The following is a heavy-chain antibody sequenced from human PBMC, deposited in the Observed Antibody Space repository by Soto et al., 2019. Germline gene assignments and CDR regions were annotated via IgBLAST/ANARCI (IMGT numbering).Heavy chain of an antibody. CDR1: GGTFSSYA. CDR3: ARDPDDYDFWSGYPRPPYYYYGMDV. J-gene: IGHJ6*02. CDR2: IIPIFGTA. V-gene: IGHV1-69*06. D-gene: IGHD3-3*01. Sequence: GASVKVSCKASGGTFSSYAISWVRQAPGQGLEWMGGIIPIFGTANYAQKFQGRVTITADKSTSTAYMELSSLRSEDTAVYYCARDPDDYDFWSGYPRPPYYYYGMDVWGQGTTVTVSS.